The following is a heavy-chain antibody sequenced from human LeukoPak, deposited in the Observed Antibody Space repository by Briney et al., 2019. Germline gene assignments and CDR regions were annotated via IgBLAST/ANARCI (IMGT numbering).Heavy chain of an antibody. CDR3: ARGRLVRGVIEFDY. J-gene: IGHJ4*02. CDR2: IIPIFGTA. D-gene: IGHD3-10*01. CDR1: GGTFSSYA. V-gene: IGHV1-69*13. Sequence: GASVKVSCKASGGTFSSYAISWVRQAPGLGLEWMGGIIPIFGTANYAQKFQGRVTITADESTSTAYMELSSLRSEDTAVYYCARGRLVRGVIEFDYWGQGTLVTVSS.